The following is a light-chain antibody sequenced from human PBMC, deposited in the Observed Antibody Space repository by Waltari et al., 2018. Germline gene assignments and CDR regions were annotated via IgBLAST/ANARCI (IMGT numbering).Light chain of an antibody. CDR1: SSDVGGSKF. CDR3: SSYAGSNNLV. CDR2: EVN. Sequence: QSALTQHPSASGSPGQSVTISCTGTSSDVGGSKFVSWYQQHPGRAPKLMIYEVNQRPSGVPDRFSGSKSGNTASLTVSGLQAEDEADYYCSSYAGSNNLVFGTGTKVTVL. V-gene: IGLV2-8*01. J-gene: IGLJ1*01.